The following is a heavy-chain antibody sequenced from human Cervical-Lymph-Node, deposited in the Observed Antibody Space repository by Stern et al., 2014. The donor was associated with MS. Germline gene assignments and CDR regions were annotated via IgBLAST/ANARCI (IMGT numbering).Heavy chain of an antibody. J-gene: IGHJ6*02. CDR1: GFSLSNSG. CDR2: WSFVGGNK. CDR3: MGVGDAMHV. Sequence: MQLVESGGCVVQPGRSLTLSCAASGFSLSNSGMHWVRQAPGKGLEWVSVWSFVGGNKKYGDSVKGRFSISRDMANNTLFLQMNSLRPEDTAVYYCMGVGDAMHVWGQGTTVIVSS. V-gene: IGHV3-30*03.